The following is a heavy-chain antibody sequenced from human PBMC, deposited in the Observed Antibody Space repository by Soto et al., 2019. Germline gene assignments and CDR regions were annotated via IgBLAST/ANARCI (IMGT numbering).Heavy chain of an antibody. CDR1: GGTFSSYA. CDR2: IIPIFGTA. J-gene: IGHJ3*02. CDR3: ARSGAGDSSGWYGDAFDI. V-gene: IGHV1-69*13. Sequence: SVKVSCKASGGTFSSYAISWVRQAPGQGLEWMGGIIPIFGTANYAHKFQGRVTITADESTSTSYMELRSLRSDDTAVYYCARSGAGDSSGWYGDAFDIWGQGTMVTVSS. D-gene: IGHD6-19*01.